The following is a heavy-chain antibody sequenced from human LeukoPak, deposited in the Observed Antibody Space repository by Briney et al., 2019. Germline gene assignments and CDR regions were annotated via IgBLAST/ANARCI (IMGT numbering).Heavy chain of an antibody. CDR1: GFTFSSYN. J-gene: IGHJ4*02. CDR3: ARVLVATNSCDY. V-gene: IGHV3-21*01. D-gene: IGHD5-12*01. CDR2: ISTSSIYI. Sequence: GGSLRLSCAASGFTFSSYNMNWVRQTPGKGLEWVSSISTSSIYIYYADSVNGRFTISRDNARSSLYLQMNSLRADDTAVYYCARVLVATNSCDYWGQGTLVTVSS.